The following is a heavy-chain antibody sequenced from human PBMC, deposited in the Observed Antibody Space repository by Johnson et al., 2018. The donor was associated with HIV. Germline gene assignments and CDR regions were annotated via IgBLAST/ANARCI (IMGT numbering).Heavy chain of an antibody. CDR2: INWNGGST. V-gene: IGHV3-11*04. CDR1: GFTFSDYY. Sequence: QLVESGGGLVKPGGSLRLSCAASGFTFSDYYMSWIRQAPGKGLEWVSGINWNGGSTGYADSVKGRFTISRDNSKNMVYLQMNSLRPEDTAVYYCARDHGQLWLLPAFDIWGQGTMVTVSS. D-gene: IGHD5-18*01. CDR3: ARDHGQLWLLPAFDI. J-gene: IGHJ3*02.